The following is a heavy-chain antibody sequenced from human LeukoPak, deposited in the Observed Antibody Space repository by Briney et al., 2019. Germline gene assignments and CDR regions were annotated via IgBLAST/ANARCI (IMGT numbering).Heavy chain of an antibody. D-gene: IGHD3-9*01. V-gene: IGHV3-11*04. Sequence: GGSLRLSCAASGFTFSDSYMTWIRQAPGKGLEWVSYISNSGSSIYSADSVKGRFTISRDNAKNFLYLQMNSLRAEDTAVYYCARTYYDILTGYNPYFDYWGQGILVTVSS. CDR2: ISNSGSSI. J-gene: IGHJ4*02. CDR3: ARTYYDILTGYNPYFDY. CDR1: GFTFSDSY.